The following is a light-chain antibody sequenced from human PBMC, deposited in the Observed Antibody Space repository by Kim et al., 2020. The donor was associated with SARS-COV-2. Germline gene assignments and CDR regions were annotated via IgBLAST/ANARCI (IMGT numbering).Light chain of an antibody. J-gene: IGLJ2*01. CDR2: EDD. V-gene: IGLV6-57*03. CDR3: QSYNRDNVI. CDR1: SGSIDDNY. Sequence: GDTVPIACTRSSGSIDDNYVQWYQQRPGGVPTTVLYEDDQRPSGVSDRFSGSIDNSSNSASLTISGLRTEDEADYYCQSYNRDNVIFGGGTQLTVL.